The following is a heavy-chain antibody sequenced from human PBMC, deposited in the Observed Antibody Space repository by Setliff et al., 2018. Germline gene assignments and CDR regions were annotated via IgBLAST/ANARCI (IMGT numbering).Heavy chain of an antibody. CDR2: ISAYNGNT. V-gene: IGHV1-24*01. CDR3: ARDRREAFDI. J-gene: IGHJ3*02. CDR1: GYRLIEVS. Sequence: ASVKVSCKVSGYRLIEVSMHWVRQVPGKGLEWMGWISAYNGNTNYAQKFQGRVTMTEDTSTDTAYMELSSLRSDDTAVYYCARDRREAFDIWGQGTMVTVSS.